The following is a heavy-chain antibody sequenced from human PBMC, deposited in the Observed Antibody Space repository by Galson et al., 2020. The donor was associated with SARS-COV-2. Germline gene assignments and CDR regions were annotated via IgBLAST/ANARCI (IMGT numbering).Heavy chain of an antibody. J-gene: IGHJ4*02. CDR1: GFTFSSYG. CDR2: IWYDGSNK. Sequence: QLGESLKISCAASGFTFSSYGMHWVRQAPGKGLEWVAVIWYDGSNKYYADSVKGRFTISRDNSKNTLYLQMNSLRAEDTAVYYCAKEGVVVISHWGQGTLVTVSS. V-gene: IGHV3-33*06. D-gene: IGHD3-22*01. CDR3: AKEGVVVISH.